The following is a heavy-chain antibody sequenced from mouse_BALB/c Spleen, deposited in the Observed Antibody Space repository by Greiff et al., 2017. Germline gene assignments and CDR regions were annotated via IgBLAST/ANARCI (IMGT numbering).Heavy chain of an antibody. J-gene: IGHJ4*01. CDR3: TRGYGNYGGYAMDY. D-gene: IGHD2-1*01. CDR1: GYSFTSYW. V-gene: IGHV1-5*01. Sequence: EVQLQQSGTVLARPGASVKMSCKASGYSFTSYWMHWVKQRPGQGLEWIGAIYPGNSDTSYNQKFKGKAKLTAVTSASTAYMELSSLTNEDSAVYYCTRGYGNYGGYAMDYWGQGTSVTVSS. CDR2: IYPGNSDT.